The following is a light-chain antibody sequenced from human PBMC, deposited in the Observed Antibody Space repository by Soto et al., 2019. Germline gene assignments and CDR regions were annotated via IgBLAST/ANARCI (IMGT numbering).Light chain of an antibody. Sequence: DIQMTQSPSSVSASVGDSVTITCRASESVSRWLVWFQQKPGKAPKLLIYGASSLQTGVPARFSGSGSGTDFTLTISSLQPEDFATYYCQQANSFPFTFGPGTKVDVK. J-gene: IGKJ3*01. CDR1: ESVSRW. CDR3: QQANSFPFT. CDR2: GAS. V-gene: IGKV1D-12*01.